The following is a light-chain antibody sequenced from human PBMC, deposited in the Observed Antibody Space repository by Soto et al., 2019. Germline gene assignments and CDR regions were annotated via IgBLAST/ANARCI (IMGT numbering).Light chain of an antibody. CDR3: QQRSSWPRT. CDR1: QSVSSF. J-gene: IGKJ1*01. CDR2: DAS. V-gene: IGKV3-11*01. Sequence: EIVLTQSPATLSLSPGERATLSCRASQSVSSFLAWYQQKPGQAPRLLIYDASNRATGIPARFSGSGSGTDFTLTISSLEPEDFALYYCQQRSSWPRTFGQGTKVDI.